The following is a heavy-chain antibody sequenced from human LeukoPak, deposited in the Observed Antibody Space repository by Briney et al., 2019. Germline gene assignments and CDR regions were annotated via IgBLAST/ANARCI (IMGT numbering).Heavy chain of an antibody. CDR1: GFTFSSYG. CDR3: ARRKHPVVPAARGYYYYGMDV. D-gene: IGHD2-2*01. CDR2: IWYDGSNK. V-gene: IGHV3-33*01. Sequence: GGSPRLSCAASGFTFSSYGMHWVRQAPGKGLEWVAVIWYDGSNKYYADSVKGRFTISRDNSKNTLYLQMNSLRAEDTAVYYCARRKHPVVPAARGYYYYGMDVWGQGTTVTVSS. J-gene: IGHJ6*02.